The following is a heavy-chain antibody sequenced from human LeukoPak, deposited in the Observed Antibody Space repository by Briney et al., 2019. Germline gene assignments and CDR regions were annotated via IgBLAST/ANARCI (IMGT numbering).Heavy chain of an antibody. CDR2: IYYSGST. CDR3: VLTDLNSGLDY. V-gene: IGHV4-39*05. Sequence: KPSETPSLTCTGSGGSIRSSRYYWGWIRQPPGKGLGWIGSIYYSGSTYYNPSLKSRVTISVDTSKNQFSLKLSSVTAADTAVYYCVLTDLNSGLDYWGQGTLVTVSS. J-gene: IGHJ4*02. D-gene: IGHD1-26*01. CDR1: GGSIRSSRYY.